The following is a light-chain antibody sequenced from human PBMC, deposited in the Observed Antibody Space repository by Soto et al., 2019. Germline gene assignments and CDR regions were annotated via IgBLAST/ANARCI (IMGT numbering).Light chain of an antibody. CDR3: QQFDDSVT. V-gene: IGKV3-20*01. CDR2: GAS. CDR1: QSVGTR. Sequence: EILLTQSPDTLSLSPGDRAALSCRAAQSVGTRLAWYQQKPGQAPRLLIYGASDRATGTPDRFSGSGSGTDFTLTISRLEPEDYAVYYCQQFDDSVTFGQGTRLEIK. J-gene: IGKJ5*01.